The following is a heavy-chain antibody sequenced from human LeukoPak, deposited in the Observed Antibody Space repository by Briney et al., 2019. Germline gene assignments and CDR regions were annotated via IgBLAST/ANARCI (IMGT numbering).Heavy chain of an antibody. CDR1: GGSISNYY. CDR3: ARNLIPEQLVLNF. J-gene: IGHJ4*02. D-gene: IGHD6-13*01. V-gene: IGHV4-59*01. Sequence: SETLSLTCTVSGGSISNYYWNWIRQPPGKGLEWIGYIYYTGSTNYNPSLKSRVTMSVDTSKNQFSLNLKSVAPEDTAVYYCARNLIPEQLVLNFWGQGTLVTVSS. CDR2: IYYTGST.